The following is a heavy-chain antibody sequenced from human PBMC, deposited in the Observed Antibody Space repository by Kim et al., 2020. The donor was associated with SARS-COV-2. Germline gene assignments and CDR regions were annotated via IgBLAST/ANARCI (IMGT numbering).Heavy chain of an antibody. CDR3: ARHPREWLQQPYYYTDV. J-gene: IGHJ6*03. Sequence: SETLSLTCTVSGGSISSHYWSWIRQPPGKGLEWIGYIYYSGSTNYNPSLKSRVTISVDTSKNQFSLKLSSVTAADTAVYYCARHPREWLQQPYYYTDVRGKGTAVTVSS. D-gene: IGHD6-13*01. CDR2: IYYSGST. CDR1: GGSISSHY. V-gene: IGHV4-59*08.